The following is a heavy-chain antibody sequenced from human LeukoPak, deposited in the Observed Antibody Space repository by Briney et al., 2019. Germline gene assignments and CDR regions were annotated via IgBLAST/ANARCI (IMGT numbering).Heavy chain of an antibody. D-gene: IGHD6-19*01. CDR3: ARGVRPPGIAVAGSGTRYFDY. J-gene: IGHJ4*02. CDR2: ISHDGSNK. CDR1: GFTFSSYP. V-gene: IGHV3-30-3*01. Sequence: GGSLRLSCAASGFTFSSYPMHWVRQAPGLGLQWVAVISHDGSNKYYEDSVKGRFTISRDNAKNSLDLQMNSLRAEDTAVYYCARGVRPPGIAVAGSGTRYFDYWGQGTLVTVSS.